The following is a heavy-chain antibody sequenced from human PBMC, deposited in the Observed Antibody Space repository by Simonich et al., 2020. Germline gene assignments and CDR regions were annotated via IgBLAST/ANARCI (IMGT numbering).Heavy chain of an antibody. Sequence: QVQLVESGGGVVQPGRSLRLSCAASGFTFSSYAMHWVRQAPGKGVDGVAVIPYEGSNKYSADSVKGRFTISRDNSKNTLYLQMNSLRAEDTAVYYCARDRNWGWFDPWGQGTLVTVSS. D-gene: IGHD7-27*01. CDR2: IPYEGSNK. V-gene: IGHV3-30*07. CDR1: GFTFSSYA. CDR3: ARDRNWGWFDP. J-gene: IGHJ5*02.